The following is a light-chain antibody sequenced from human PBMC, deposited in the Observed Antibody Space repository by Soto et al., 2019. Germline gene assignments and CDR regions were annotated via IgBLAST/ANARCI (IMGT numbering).Light chain of an antibody. J-gene: IGKJ1*01. Sequence: EIVMTQSPATLSVSPGEGASLSCRASQSVRSNLAWYQQKPGQAPRLLIFGASTRAPGIPARFSGSGSGTEFTLTISSLQSEDFTVYSCLQYHNLWAFGQGTKVDIK. V-gene: IGKV3-15*01. CDR2: GAS. CDR3: LQYHNLWA. CDR1: QSVRSN.